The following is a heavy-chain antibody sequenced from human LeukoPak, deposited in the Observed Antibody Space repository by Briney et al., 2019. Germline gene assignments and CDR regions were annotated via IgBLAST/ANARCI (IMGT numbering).Heavy chain of an antibody. V-gene: IGHV3-30*04. J-gene: IGHJ3*02. CDR2: ISYDGSNK. CDR1: GFTFSSYA. Sequence: GRSLRLSCAASGFTFSSYAMHWVRQAPGKGLEWVAVISYDGSNKYYADSVKGRFTISRDNSKNTLYLQMNSLRAEDTAVYYCARDRYIIAARSDAFDIWGQGTMATVSS. D-gene: IGHD6-13*01. CDR3: ARDRYIIAARSDAFDI.